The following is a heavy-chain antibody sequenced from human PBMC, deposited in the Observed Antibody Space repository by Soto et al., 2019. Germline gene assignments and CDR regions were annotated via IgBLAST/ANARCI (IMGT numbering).Heavy chain of an antibody. CDR2: IIGNGGST. V-gene: IGHV3-23*01. CDR3: ARAPKAVWFGEKYYFDY. D-gene: IGHD3-10*01. J-gene: IGHJ4*01. CDR1: GFTFSTYA. Sequence: GGSLRLSCVASGFTFSTYAMNWVRQAPGKRLEWVSVIIGNGGSTNYADSVKGRFTISRDNSKNTLYLQMNSLKTDDTAVYYCARAPKAVWFGEKYYFDYWGLGTLVTDSS.